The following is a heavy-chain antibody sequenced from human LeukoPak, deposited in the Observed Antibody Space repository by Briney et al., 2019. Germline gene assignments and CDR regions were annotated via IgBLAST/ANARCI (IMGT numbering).Heavy chain of an antibody. V-gene: IGHV3-49*04. D-gene: IGHD3-9*01. CDR1: GFTFGDYA. CDR3: AGGVPHDILTGRSGYFAY. Sequence: PGGSLRLSCTASGFTFGDYAMSWVRQAPGKGLEWVSFIRIKAYSGTAEYAASVKGRFTISRDDSKSIAYLQMDSLKTEDTAVYYCAGGVPHDILTGRSGYFAYWGQGTLVTVSS. J-gene: IGHJ4*02. CDR2: IRIKAYSGTA.